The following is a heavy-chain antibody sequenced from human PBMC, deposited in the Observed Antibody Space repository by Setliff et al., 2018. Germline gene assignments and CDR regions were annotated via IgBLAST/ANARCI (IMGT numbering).Heavy chain of an antibody. CDR2: INRRGST. J-gene: IGHJ6*03. V-gene: IGHV4-61*09. CDR1: GGSVNSGYDN. CDR3: ARASSGWYSAYYYYMDV. D-gene: IGHD6-19*01. Sequence: TLSLTCTVSGGSVNSGYDNWNWLRQPAGKGLEWIGHINRRGSTNFSPSLKSRVPISLDTSKNQFSLNLTSVTAADTAVYYCARASSGWYSAYYYYMDVWGKGTTVTVSS.